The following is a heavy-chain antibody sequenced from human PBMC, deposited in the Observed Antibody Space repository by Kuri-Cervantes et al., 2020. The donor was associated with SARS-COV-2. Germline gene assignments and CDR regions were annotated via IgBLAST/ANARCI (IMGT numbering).Heavy chain of an antibody. Sequence: GGSLRLSCAASGLTFSNYAMYWVRQAPGKGLEWVTLTSYDGSNKYYADSVRGRFTISRDNSKDTLYLHMNNLRPEDTAVYYCARDTSVSYFDYWGQGTLVTVSS. CDR2: TSYDGSNK. CDR3: ARDTSVSYFDY. V-gene: IGHV3-30*04. CDR1: GLTFSNYA. J-gene: IGHJ4*02. D-gene: IGHD2/OR15-2a*01.